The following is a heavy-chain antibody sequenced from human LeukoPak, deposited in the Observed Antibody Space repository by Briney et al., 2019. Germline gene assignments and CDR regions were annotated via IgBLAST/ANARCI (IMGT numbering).Heavy chain of an antibody. Sequence: SETLSLTCTVSGGSISSYYWSWIRQPPGKGLEWIGYIYYSGSTNYNPSLKSRVTISVDTSKNQFSLKLCSVTAADTAVYYCARGYSSGWYNYWGQGTLVTVSS. CDR2: IYYSGST. V-gene: IGHV4-59*01. J-gene: IGHJ4*02. D-gene: IGHD6-19*01. CDR3: ARGYSSGWYNY. CDR1: GGSISSYY.